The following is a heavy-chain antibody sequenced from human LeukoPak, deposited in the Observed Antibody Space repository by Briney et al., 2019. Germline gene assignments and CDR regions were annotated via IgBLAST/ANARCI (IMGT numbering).Heavy chain of an antibody. Sequence: PGGSLRLSCAASGFTFSSYAMSWVRQAPGKGLEWVSAISGSGFTYYADSVKGRFTISRDNSKNTLYLQMNSLRAEDTAVYYCAREGSSGWFFDYWGQGTLVTVSS. CDR3: AREGSSGWFFDY. D-gene: IGHD6-19*01. J-gene: IGHJ4*02. CDR2: ISGSGFT. V-gene: IGHV3-23*01. CDR1: GFTFSSYA.